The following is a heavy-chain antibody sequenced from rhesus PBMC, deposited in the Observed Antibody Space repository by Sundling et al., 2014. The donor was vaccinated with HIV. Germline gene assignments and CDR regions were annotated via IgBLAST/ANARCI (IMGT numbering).Heavy chain of an antibody. J-gene: IGHJ6*01. Sequence: QMQLLESGPGLLRPLETLSLTCAVSGASISDDHGWAWIRQSPGKGLEWIGIIFSSSGNTYYNPSIKSRVTVSTDTSKNQFSLKVTSLTAADTAVYFCARASTTYATGGLDSWGQGVVVTVSS. D-gene: IGHD2-39*01. CDR1: GASISDDHG. CDR2: IFSSSGNT. V-gene: IGHV4-127*01. CDR3: ARASTTYATGGLDS.